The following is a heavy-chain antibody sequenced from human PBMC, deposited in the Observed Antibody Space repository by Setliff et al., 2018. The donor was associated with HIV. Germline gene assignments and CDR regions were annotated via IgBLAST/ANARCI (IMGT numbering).Heavy chain of an antibody. D-gene: IGHD2-2*01. J-gene: IGHJ3*02. V-gene: IGHV4-34*09. CDR1: GGSFSGSY. CDR3: ARAFCSSASCYGGGDAFDI. CDR2: IYYSGNT. Sequence: PSETLSLTCAVYGGSFSGSYWSWIRQPPGKGLEWIGYIYYSGNTYYNPSLKSRLTIPVDTSKNHFSLKLSSVNAADTAVYYCARAFCSSASCYGGGDAFDIWGQGTMVTVSS.